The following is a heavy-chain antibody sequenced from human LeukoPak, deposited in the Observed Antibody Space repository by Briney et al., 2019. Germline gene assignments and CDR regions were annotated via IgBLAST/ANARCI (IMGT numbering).Heavy chain of an antibody. CDR1: GGSLSSGGYS. J-gene: IGHJ3*02. CDR3: ARGIWIAAFDI. D-gene: IGHD2-2*03. V-gene: IGHV4-30-2*01. CDR2: IYHSGST. Sequence: SETLSLTCAVSGGSLSSGGYSWSWLRQPPGTGLEWIGYIYHSGSTYYNPSLKSRVTISVDRSKNQFSLKLSSVTAADTAVYYCARGIWIAAFDIWGQGTMVTVSS.